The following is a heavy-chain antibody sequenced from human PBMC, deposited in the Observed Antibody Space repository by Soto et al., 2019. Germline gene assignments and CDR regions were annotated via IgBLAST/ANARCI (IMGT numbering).Heavy chain of an antibody. D-gene: IGHD6-19*01. J-gene: IGHJ6*02. V-gene: IGHV1-69*01. CDR3: ATGIAVAGPSYYYYGMDV. Sequence: KVSCKASGGTFSSYAISWVRQAPGQGLEWMGGIIPIFGTANYAQKFQGRVTITADESTSTAYMELSSLRSEDTAVYYCATGIAVAGPSYYYYGMDVWGQGTTVTVSS. CDR1: GGTFSSYA. CDR2: IIPIFGTA.